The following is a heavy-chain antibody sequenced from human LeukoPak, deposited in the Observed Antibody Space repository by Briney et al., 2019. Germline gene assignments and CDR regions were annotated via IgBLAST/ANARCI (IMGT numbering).Heavy chain of an antibody. J-gene: IGHJ4*02. CDR3: AVVDKAMAKGFDY. V-gene: IGHV4-34*01. CDR1: GGSFSGYY. CDR2: INHSGST. D-gene: IGHD5-18*01. Sequence: PSETLSLTCAVYGGSFSGYYWSWIRQPPGKGLEWIGEINHSGSTNYNPSLKSRVTISVDTSKNQFSLKLSSVTAADTAVYYCAVVDKAMAKGFDYWGQGTLVTVSS.